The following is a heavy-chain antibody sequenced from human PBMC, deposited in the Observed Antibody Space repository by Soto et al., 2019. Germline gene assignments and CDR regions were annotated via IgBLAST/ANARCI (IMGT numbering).Heavy chain of an antibody. CDR2: IIPILGIA. J-gene: IGHJ4*02. Sequence: QVQLVQSGAEVKKPGSSVKVSCKASGGTFSSYTISWVRQAPGQGLEWMGRIIPILGIANYAQKFQGRVTITADKSTSTAYMELSSLRSEDTAVYYCAKGYGYIYGECFDYWGQGTLVTVSS. D-gene: IGHD5-18*01. V-gene: IGHV1-69*02. CDR3: AKGYGYIYGECFDY. CDR1: GGTFSSYT.